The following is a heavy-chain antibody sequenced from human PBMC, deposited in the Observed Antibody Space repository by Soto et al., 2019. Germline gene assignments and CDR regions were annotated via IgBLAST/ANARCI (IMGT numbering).Heavy chain of an antibody. Sequence: GGSLRLSCAASGFTFSSYGMHWVRQAPGKGLEWVAVISYDGSNKYYADSVKGRFTISRDNSKNTLYLQMNSLRAEDTAVYYCAKDLTSILGYCSGGSCFPTHDAFDIWGQGIMVTVSS. V-gene: IGHV3-30*18. CDR2: ISYDGSNK. CDR1: GFTFSSYG. D-gene: IGHD2-15*01. J-gene: IGHJ3*02. CDR3: AKDLTSILGYCSGGSCFPTHDAFDI.